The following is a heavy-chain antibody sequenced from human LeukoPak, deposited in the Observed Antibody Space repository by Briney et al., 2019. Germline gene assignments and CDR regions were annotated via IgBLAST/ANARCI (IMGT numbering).Heavy chain of an antibody. CDR1: GFTFSSYE. CDR3: ARDLSRDIVVVPAAMGWFDP. Sequence: GGSLRLSCAASGFTFSSYEMNWVRQAPGKGLEWVSYISSSGSTIYYADSVKGRFTISRDNAKNSLYLQMNSLRAEDTAVYYCARDLSRDIVVVPAAMGWFDPWGQGTLVTVSS. D-gene: IGHD2-2*01. V-gene: IGHV3-48*03. CDR2: ISSSGSTI. J-gene: IGHJ5*02.